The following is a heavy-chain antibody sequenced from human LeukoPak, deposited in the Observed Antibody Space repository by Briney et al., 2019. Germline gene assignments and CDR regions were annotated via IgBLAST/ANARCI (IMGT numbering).Heavy chain of an antibody. V-gene: IGHV4-39*07. CDR3: ARDSSSPEYYFDY. CDR1: GGSISSSSYY. CDR2: ISYSGST. J-gene: IGHJ4*02. D-gene: IGHD6-6*01. Sequence: SETLSLTCTVSGGSISSSSYYWGWIRQPPGKGLEWIGSISYSGSTYYNPSLKSRVTISVDTSKNQFSLKLSSVTAADTAVYYCARDSSSPEYYFDYWGQGTLVTVSS.